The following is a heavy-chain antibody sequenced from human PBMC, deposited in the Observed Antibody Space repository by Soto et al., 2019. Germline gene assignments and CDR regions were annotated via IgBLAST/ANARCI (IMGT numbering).Heavy chain of an antibody. J-gene: IGHJ4*02. D-gene: IGHD6-13*01. CDR1: GYTFTTYA. V-gene: IGHV1-3*05. Sequence: QVQLVQSGAEEKKPGVSVKVSCKASGYTFTTYAMHWVRQAPGQRLEWMGWINAGNGNTKYSQKFQGRVTITRDTSASTAYLELSSLRSEDTAVYYCARPDRVRDSSSWYYWGQGTLVTVSS. CDR3: ARPDRVRDSSSWYY. CDR2: INAGNGNT.